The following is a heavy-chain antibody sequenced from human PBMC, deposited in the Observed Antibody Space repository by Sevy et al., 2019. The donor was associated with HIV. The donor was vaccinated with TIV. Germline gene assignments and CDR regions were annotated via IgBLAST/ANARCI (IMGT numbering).Heavy chain of an antibody. Sequence: ASVKVSCKTFGYTYTSYGISWVRLAPRQGLEWIGWISTYNGDTNSAQKLQGRVTMTTDTSTSTAYMELRSLRSDDTAVYYCARAPSGSQGPGQYFHHWGQGTLVTVSS. J-gene: IGHJ1*01. CDR1: GYTYTSYG. D-gene: IGHD1-26*01. CDR3: ARAPSGSQGPGQYFHH. CDR2: ISTYNGDT. V-gene: IGHV1-18*01.